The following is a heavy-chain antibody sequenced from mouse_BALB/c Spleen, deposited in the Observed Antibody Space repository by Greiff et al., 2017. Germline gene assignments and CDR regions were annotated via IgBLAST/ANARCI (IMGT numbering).Heavy chain of an antibody. D-gene: IGHD2-1*01. Sequence: EVQLVESGGGLVKPGGSLKLSCAASGFTFSSYAMSWVRQTPEKRLEWVASISSGGSTYYPDSVKGRFTISRDNARNILYLQMSSLRSEDPAMYYCARIIYYGNLYYAMDYWGQGTSVTVSS. V-gene: IGHV5-6-5*01. CDR2: ISSGGST. J-gene: IGHJ4*01. CDR3: ARIIYYGNLYYAMDY. CDR1: GFTFSSYA.